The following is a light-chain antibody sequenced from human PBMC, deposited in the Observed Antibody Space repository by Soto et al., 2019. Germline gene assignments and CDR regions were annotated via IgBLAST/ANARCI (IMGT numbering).Light chain of an antibody. J-gene: IGLJ1*01. Sequence: QSVLTQPASVSGSPGQSITISCTGTSSDVGAYDFVSWYQQHPDKAPKLMIYEVRYRPSGVSNRFSGSKSVNTATLTISGLQAEDEADYYCSSYRTSNTRQIVCGTGTKVTVL. CDR3: SSYRTSNTRQIV. V-gene: IGLV2-14*03. CDR1: SSDVGAYDF. CDR2: EVR.